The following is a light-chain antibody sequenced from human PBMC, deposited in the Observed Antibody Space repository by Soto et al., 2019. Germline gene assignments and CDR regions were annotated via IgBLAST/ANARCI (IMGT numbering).Light chain of an antibody. V-gene: IGKV3-20*01. CDR2: GAS. J-gene: IGKJ3*01. CDR1: QSVSSSY. CDR3: QQYGTSPRVT. Sequence: EIVLTQSPGTLSLSPGERATLSCRASQSVSSSYLAWYQQKPGQAPRLLIYGASSRATGIPDRFSGSGSGTAFTLTISRLEPEDFAVYYCQQYGTSPRVTFGPGTRWIS.